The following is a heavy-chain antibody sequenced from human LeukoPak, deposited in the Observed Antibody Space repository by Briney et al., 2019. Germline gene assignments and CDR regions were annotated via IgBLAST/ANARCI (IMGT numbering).Heavy chain of an antibody. Sequence: PGGSLRLSCAASGFTFSGHWMTWVRQAPGKGLEWVANIKEDGSKENYADSVQGRFTISRDNAKNSLFLQMSSLRAEDTAVYYCAKGLLITILGSLDYWGQGTLVTVSS. D-gene: IGHD3-3*01. CDR2: IKEDGSKE. J-gene: IGHJ4*02. CDR3: AKGLLITILGSLDY. CDR1: GFTFSGHW. V-gene: IGHV3-7*03.